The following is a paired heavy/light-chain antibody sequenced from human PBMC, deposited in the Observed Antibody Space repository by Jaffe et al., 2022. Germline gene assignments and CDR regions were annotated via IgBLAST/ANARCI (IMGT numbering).Heavy chain of an antibody. D-gene: IGHD2-15*01. J-gene: IGHJ4*02. CDR2: ISSTSSTI. V-gene: IGHV3-48*01. CDR1: GFTFSDYR. CDR3: ARDRRGSCTGGSCYSGLDY. Sequence: EVQLVESGGGLVQPGESLRLSCVASGFTFSDYRMKWVRQAPGKGLEWVSYISSTSSTIYYADSVKGRFTISRDNAKNSLYLQMSSLRAEDTAVYYCARDRRGSCTGGSCYSGLDYWGQGTLVTVSS.
Light chain of an antibody. Sequence: DIVMTQSPLSLPVTPGEPASISCRSSQSLLQSNGYNFLDWYVQKPGQSPQLLIYLGSNRASGVPDRFSGSGSGTDFTLKISRVEAEDVGVYYCMQAVQSPPKYTFGPGTKVDI. CDR2: LGS. CDR3: MQAVQSPPKYT. J-gene: IGKJ3*01. V-gene: IGKV2-28*01. CDR1: QSLLQSNGYNF.